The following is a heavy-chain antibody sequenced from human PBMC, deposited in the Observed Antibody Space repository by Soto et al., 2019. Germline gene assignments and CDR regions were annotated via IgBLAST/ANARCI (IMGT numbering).Heavy chain of an antibody. V-gene: IGHV4-4*02. CDR2: IYRTGST. J-gene: IGHJ4*02. Sequence: PSETLSLTCAVSGGSFTSNNWWTWVRQPPGQGLEWIGEIYRTGSTNYNPSLKSRVAISLDKSENQFSLKVTSLTAADTAVYYCASRDPGTSVDYWGQGTLVTVSS. D-gene: IGHD1-7*01. CDR3: ASRDPGTSVDY. CDR1: GGSFTSNNW.